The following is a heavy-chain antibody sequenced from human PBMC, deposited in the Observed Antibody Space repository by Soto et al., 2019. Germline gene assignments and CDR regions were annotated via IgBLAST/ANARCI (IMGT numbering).Heavy chain of an antibody. CDR3: VRDGTKTLRDWFDP. CDR2: IYATGTT. CDR1: GASISGYY. V-gene: IGHV4-4*07. J-gene: IGHJ5*02. Sequence: QVQLQESGPGLVKPSETLSLTCTVSGASISGYYWSWIRKSAGKGLEWIGRIYATGTTDYNPALQCRVMSQVDTSKKQFSLKLMSVTAADPAVYYCVRDGTKTLRDWFDPWGQGISVTVSS. D-gene: IGHD1-1*01.